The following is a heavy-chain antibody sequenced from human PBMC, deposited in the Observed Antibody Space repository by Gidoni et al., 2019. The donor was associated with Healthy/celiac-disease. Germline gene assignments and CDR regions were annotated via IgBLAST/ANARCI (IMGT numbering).Heavy chain of an antibody. CDR2: ISGSGGST. V-gene: IGHV3-23*01. J-gene: IGHJ5*02. CDR3: AKDPHATNYYGRAWFDP. D-gene: IGHD3-10*01. Sequence: PGKGLEWVSAISGSGGSTYYADSVKGRFTISRDNSKNTLYLQMNSLRAEDTAVYYCAKDPHATNYYGRAWFDPWGQGTLVTVSS.